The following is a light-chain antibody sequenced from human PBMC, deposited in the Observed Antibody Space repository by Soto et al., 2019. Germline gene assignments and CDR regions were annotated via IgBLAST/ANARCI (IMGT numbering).Light chain of an antibody. CDR2: QVT. CDR1: SSDLAIYNY. Sequence: QSVLTQPASVSGSPGQSITISCTGTSSDLAIYNYVSWYQQQPGKAPKLMIYQVTNRPSGVSNRFSGSRSGNTASLTISGLQAEDEADDYCSSYTDSSNYVFGTGTKLTVL. J-gene: IGLJ1*01. V-gene: IGLV2-14*01. CDR3: SSYTDSSNYV.